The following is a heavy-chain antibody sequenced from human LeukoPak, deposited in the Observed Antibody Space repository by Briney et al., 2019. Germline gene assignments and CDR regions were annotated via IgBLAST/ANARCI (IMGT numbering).Heavy chain of an antibody. Sequence: PGGSLRLSCTASGFTFSTYAMNWVRQAPGKGLEWVTRMNSDGSATYYADSVQGRFAISRDNAKNTLYLQMNSLRAEDTAMYFCAKGPNYFDSWGQGTLVTVSS. CDR3: AKGPNYFDS. CDR2: MNSDGSAT. V-gene: IGHV3-74*01. CDR1: GFTFSTYA. J-gene: IGHJ4*02.